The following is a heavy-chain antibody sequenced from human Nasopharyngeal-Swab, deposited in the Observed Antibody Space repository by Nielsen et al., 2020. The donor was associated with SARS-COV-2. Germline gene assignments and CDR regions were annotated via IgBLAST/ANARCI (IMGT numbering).Heavy chain of an antibody. CDR2: ISGSGGST. CDR3: AKDIAVYISGNWFDP. CDR1: GFTFSSYA. Sequence: GGSLRLSCAASGFTFSSYAMSWVRQAPGKGLEWVSAISGSGGSTYYADSVKGRFTISRDNSKNTLYLQMNSLRAEDTAVYYCAKDIAVYISGNWFDPWGQGTLVTVSS. J-gene: IGHJ5*02. D-gene: IGHD6-19*01. V-gene: IGHV3-23*01.